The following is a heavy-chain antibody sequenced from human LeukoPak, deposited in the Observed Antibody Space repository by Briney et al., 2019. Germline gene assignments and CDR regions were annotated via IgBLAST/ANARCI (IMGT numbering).Heavy chain of an antibody. CDR2: IYYSGST. CDR3: ARGLGYCSSTSCYYYFDY. J-gene: IGHJ4*02. Sequence: SQTLSLTCTVSGGSISSGDYYWSWIRQPPGKGLEWIGYIYYSGSTYYNPPLKSRVTISVYTSKNQFSLKLSSVTAADTAVYYCARGLGYCSSTSCYYYFDYWGQGTLVTVSS. V-gene: IGHV4-30-4*01. D-gene: IGHD2-2*01. CDR1: GGSISSGDYY.